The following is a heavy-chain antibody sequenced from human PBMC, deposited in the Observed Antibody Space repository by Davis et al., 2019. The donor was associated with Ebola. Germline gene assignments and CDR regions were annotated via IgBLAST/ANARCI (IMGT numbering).Heavy chain of an antibody. CDR3: ARADYDILTGYATD. CDR2: INHSGST. Sequence: MPSETLSLTCTVSGGSISSYYWSWIRQPPGKGLEWIGEINHSGSTNYNPSLKSRVTISVDTSKNQFSLKLSSVTAADTAVYYCARADYDILTGYATDWGQGTLVTVSS. D-gene: IGHD3-9*01. V-gene: IGHV4-34*01. CDR1: GGSISSYY. J-gene: IGHJ4*02.